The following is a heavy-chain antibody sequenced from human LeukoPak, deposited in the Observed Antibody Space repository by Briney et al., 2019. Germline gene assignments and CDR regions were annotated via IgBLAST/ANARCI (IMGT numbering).Heavy chain of an antibody. Sequence: GRSLRLSCAASGFTFSTYGMHWVRQAPGKGLEWVAVIWYDGGNKYYSDSVKGRFTISRDNFKNTVSLRMNSLRAEDTAVYYCARGQYSPDYWGQGTVVTVSS. D-gene: IGHD2-15*01. CDR2: IWYDGGNK. J-gene: IGHJ4*02. CDR3: ARGQYSPDY. V-gene: IGHV3-33*01. CDR1: GFTFSTYG.